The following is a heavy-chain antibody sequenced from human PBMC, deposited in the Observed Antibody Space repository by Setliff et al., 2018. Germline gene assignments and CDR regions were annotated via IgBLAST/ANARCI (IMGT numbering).Heavy chain of an antibody. J-gene: IGHJ5*02. CDR3: ARSKSSSGWLNWFDP. D-gene: IGHD6-19*01. Sequence: LSLTCTVSGGSIRSSSYYWGWIRQPPGKGLEWLGSIYYSGSTYYNPSLKSRVTISVDTSKNQFSLKLSSVTAADTAVYYCARSKSSSGWLNWFDPWGQGTLVTVSS. CDR1: GGSIRSSSYY. CDR2: IYYSGST. V-gene: IGHV4-39*07.